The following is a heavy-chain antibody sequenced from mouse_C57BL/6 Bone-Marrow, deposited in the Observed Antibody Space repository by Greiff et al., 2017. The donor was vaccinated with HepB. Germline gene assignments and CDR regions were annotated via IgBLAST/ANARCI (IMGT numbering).Heavy chain of an antibody. J-gene: IGHJ3*01. CDR1: GYTFTSYW. Sequence: VQLQQPGAELVKPGASVKLSCKASGYTFTSYWMHWVKQRPGQGLEWIGMIHPNSGSTNYNEKFKSKATLTVDKSSSTAYMQLSSLTSEDSSVYYCGRGEYGSLFAYWGQRNLVTVSA. CDR2: IHPNSGST. D-gene: IGHD1-1*01. CDR3: GRGEYGSLFAY. V-gene: IGHV1-64*01.